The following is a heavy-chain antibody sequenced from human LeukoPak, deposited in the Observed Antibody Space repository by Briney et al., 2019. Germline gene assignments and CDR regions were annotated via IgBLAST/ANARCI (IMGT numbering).Heavy chain of an antibody. J-gene: IGHJ4*02. Sequence: PGGSLRLSCAASGFTFSSYGMHWVRQAPGKGLEWVAVISYDGSNKYYADSVKGRFTISRDNSKNTLYLQMNSLRAEDTAVYYCAKGLLEYYYDSNPAAPGWGQGTLVTVSS. CDR1: GFTFSSYG. CDR3: AKGLLEYYYDSNPAAPG. V-gene: IGHV3-30*18. D-gene: IGHD3-22*01. CDR2: ISYDGSNK.